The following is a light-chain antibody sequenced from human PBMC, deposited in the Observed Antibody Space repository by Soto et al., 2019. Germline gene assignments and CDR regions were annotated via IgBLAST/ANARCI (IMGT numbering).Light chain of an antibody. CDR2: DAS. V-gene: IGKV3D-20*02. CDR3: QQYSNWPIT. J-gene: IGKJ5*01. CDR1: QSVSSNY. Sequence: ELMFTRPAVTLSLYPGESPPLPCVASQSVSSNYLAWYQQKPGQAPRLLIYDASNRATGIPDRFSGSGSGTDFTLTFSSLEPEDFAVYYCQQYSNWPITSAQRTRLEIK.